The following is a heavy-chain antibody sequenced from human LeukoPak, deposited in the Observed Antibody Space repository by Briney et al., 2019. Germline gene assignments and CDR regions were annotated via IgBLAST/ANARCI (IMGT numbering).Heavy chain of an antibody. Sequence: SETLSLTCTVSGGSLSSSSYYWGWIRQPPGKGLEWIGSIYYSGSTYHNPSLKSRVTISVDTSKNQFSLKLSSVTAADTAVYYCAGGYAYYFDCWGQGTLVTVSS. CDR1: GGSLSSSSYY. CDR3: AGGYAYYFDC. D-gene: IGHD3-16*01. J-gene: IGHJ4*02. V-gene: IGHV4-39*01. CDR2: IYYSGST.